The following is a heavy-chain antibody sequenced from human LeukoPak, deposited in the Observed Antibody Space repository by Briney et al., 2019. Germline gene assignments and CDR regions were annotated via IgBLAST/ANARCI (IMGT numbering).Heavy chain of an antibody. J-gene: IGHJ4*02. D-gene: IGHD4-17*01. CDR1: GFTFSSYT. Sequence: GGSLRLSCGGSGFTFSSYTMNWVRQAPGKGLEWVASISSSATYIYYADSVRGRFTISRDDAKKSVFLHMNSLRAEGTAVYFCATWDDYGDFVAFEYWGQGTLVTVSS. CDR2: ISSSATYI. CDR3: ATWDDYGDFVAFEY. V-gene: IGHV3-21*01.